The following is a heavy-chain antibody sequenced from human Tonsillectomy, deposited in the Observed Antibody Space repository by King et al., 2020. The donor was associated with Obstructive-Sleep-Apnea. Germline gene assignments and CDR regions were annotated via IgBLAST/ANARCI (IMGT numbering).Heavy chain of an antibody. D-gene: IGHD3-9*01. CDR2: MNPNSGNT. CDR3: ARGGLRYFDWLTRLCFDY. V-gene: IGHV1-8*01. Sequence: VQLVESGAEVKKPGASVKVSCKASGYTFTSYDINWVRQATGQGLEWMGWMNPNSGNTGYAQKFQGRVTMTRNTSISTAYMELSSLRSEDTAVYYCARGGLRYFDWLTRLCFDYWGQGTLVTVSS. CDR1: GYTFTSYD. J-gene: IGHJ4*02.